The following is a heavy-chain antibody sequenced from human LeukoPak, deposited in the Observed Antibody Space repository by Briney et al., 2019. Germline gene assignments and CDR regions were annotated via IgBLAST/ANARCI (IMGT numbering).Heavy chain of an antibody. V-gene: IGHV1-2*06. J-gene: IGHJ4*02. CDR2: INPNSGGT. Sequence: ASVKVSCKASGYTFTGYYMHWVRQAPGQGLEWMGRINPNSGGTNYAQKFQGRVTMTRDTSISTAYMELSRLRSDDTAVYYCARSPREGYNRRSFDYWGQGTLVTVSS. CDR1: GYTFTGYY. CDR3: ARSPREGYNRRSFDY. D-gene: IGHD5-24*01.